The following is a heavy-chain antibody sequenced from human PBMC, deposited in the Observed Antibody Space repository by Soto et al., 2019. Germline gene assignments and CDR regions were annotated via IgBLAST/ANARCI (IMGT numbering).Heavy chain of an antibody. J-gene: IGHJ6*03. CDR1: GFTFGRYD. V-gene: IGHV3-13*01. Sequence: GGSLRLSCAASGFTFGRYDMHWVGQATGKGLEWVSAIGTAGDTYYPGSVKGRFTISRENAKNSLYLQMNSLRAGDTAVYYCARGVGGLHLGELSLDYYYYYMDVWGKGTTVTVSS. CDR2: IGTAGDT. D-gene: IGHD3-16*02. CDR3: ARGVGGLHLGELSLDYYYYYMDV.